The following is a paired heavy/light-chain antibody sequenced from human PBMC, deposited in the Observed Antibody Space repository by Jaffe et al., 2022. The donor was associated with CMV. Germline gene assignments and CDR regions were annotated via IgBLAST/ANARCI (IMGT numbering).Heavy chain of an antibody. CDR2: ISRSGDTT. V-gene: IGHV3-48*03. J-gene: IGHJ4*02. CDR1: GFTFSSYE. CDR3: VRNREYTYGYPATFDY. D-gene: IGHD5-18*01. Sequence: EVQLVESGGGLVQPGGSLRLSCAASGFTFSSYEMNWVRQAPGKGLEWLAYISRSGDTTYYADSVKGRFTITRDNAKNSLYLQMNTLRAEDTAVYYCVRNREYTYGYPATFDYWGQGALVTVSS.
Light chain of an antibody. CDR3: QQYTSYPRT. J-gene: IGKJ1*01. V-gene: IGKV1-5*03. Sequence: DIQMTQSPSTLSASVGDRVTITCRAGQSIGTWLAWYQQKPGKAPNLLIYKASNLESGVPSRFSGSGSGTEFTLTISSLQPDDFATYYCQQYTSYPRTFGQGTKVEIK. CDR1: QSIGTW. CDR2: KAS.